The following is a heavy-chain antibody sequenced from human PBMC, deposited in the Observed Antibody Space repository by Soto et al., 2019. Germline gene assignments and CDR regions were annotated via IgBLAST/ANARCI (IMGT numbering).Heavy chain of an antibody. D-gene: IGHD6-19*01. Sequence: QVQLQESGPGLVKPSETLSLTCTVSGGSVSSGRFYWSWIRQPPGKGLEWIGYIYYSGSTEYNPSLRSRVTISVDTSKNQFSLKLTSVTAVDTAVYYCARSGSGSGWLGGQGTLVTVSS. V-gene: IGHV4-61*01. CDR1: GGSVSSGRFY. CDR2: IYYSGST. J-gene: IGHJ4*02. CDR3: ARSGSGSGWL.